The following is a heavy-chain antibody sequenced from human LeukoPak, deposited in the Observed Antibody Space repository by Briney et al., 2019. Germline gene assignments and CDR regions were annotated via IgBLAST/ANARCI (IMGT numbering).Heavy chain of an antibody. CDR1: GYTFTSYA. J-gene: IGHJ5*02. Sequence: ASVKVSCKASGYTFTSYAMNWVRQAPEQGLEWMGWINTNTGNPTYAQGFTGRFVFSLDTSVSTAYLQISSLKAEDTAVYYCARVPRGPTPDDFWSGFDSWGQGTLVTVSS. V-gene: IGHV7-4-1*02. D-gene: IGHD3-3*01. CDR2: INTNTGNP. CDR3: ARVPRGPTPDDFWSGFDS.